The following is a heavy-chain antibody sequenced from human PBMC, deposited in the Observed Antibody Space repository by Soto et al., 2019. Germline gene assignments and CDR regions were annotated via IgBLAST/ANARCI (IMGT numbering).Heavy chain of an antibody. CDR3: ARDSGDWYSSSWYGSLRWFDP. V-gene: IGHV4-4*07. Sequence: PSETLSLTCTVSGGSISSYYWSLIRQPAGKGLECIWRIYTSGSTNYNPSLKSRVTMSVDTSKNQFSLKLSSVTAADTAVYYCARDSGDWYSSSWYGSLRWFDPWGQGTLVTVSS. J-gene: IGHJ5*02. CDR1: GGSISSYY. D-gene: IGHD6-13*01. CDR2: IYTSGST.